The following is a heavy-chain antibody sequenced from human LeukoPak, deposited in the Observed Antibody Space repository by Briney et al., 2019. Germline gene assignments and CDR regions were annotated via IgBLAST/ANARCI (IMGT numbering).Heavy chain of an antibody. CDR1: GGSITSYY. V-gene: IGHV4-4*07. D-gene: IGHD6-13*01. J-gene: IGHJ4*02. CDR2: TYPSGST. CDR3: VRSVAVAGKEFDS. Sequence: SETLSLTCTVSGGSITSYYWSWIRQPAGKGLEWIGRTYPSGSTEYNPSLKSRVTMSIDTSKKQFSLKLSSVTGADTAVYYCVRSVAVAGKEFDSWGRGTLVTVSS.